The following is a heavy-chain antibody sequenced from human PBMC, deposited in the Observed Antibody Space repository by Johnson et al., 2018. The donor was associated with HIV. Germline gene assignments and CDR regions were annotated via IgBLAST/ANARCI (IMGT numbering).Heavy chain of an antibody. CDR1: GFTFSSYW. CDR2: IKQDGSEK. J-gene: IGHJ3*02. V-gene: IGHV3-7*03. D-gene: IGHD6-13*01. CDR3: AKGSGSSWYIGAFDI. Sequence: VQVVESGGGLVQPGGSLRLSCAASGFTFSSYWMSWVRQAPGKGLEWVANIKQDGSEKYYVDSVKGRFTISRDNSKNTLYLQMNSLRAEDTAVYYCAKGSGSSWYIGAFDIWDQGTMVTVSS.